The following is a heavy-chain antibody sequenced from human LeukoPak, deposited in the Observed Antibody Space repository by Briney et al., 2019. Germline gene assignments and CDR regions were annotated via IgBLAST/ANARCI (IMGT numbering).Heavy chain of an antibody. CDR3: ARDRATMVRGYYGMDV. J-gene: IGHJ6*02. CDR1: GFTFSSYG. CDR2: IWCDGSNK. Sequence: GGSLRLSCAASGFTFSSYGMHWVRQAPGKGLEWVAVIWCDGSNKYYADSAKGRFTISRGNSKNTLYLQMNSLRAEDTAVYYCARDRATMVRGYYGMDVWGQGTTVTVSS. D-gene: IGHD3-10*01. V-gene: IGHV3-33*01.